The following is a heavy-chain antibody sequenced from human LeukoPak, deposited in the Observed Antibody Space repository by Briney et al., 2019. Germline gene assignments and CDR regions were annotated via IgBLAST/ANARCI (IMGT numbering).Heavy chain of an antibody. CDR1: GYTFTSYY. J-gene: IGHJ5*02. CDR3: AREGTGTTGWFDP. Sequence: ASVKVSCKXSGYTFTSYYMHWVRQAPGQGLEWMGIINPSGGSTSYAQKFQGRVTMTRDTSTSTVYMELSSLRSEDTVVYYCAREGTGTTGWFDPWGQGTLVTVSS. D-gene: IGHD1-1*01. CDR2: INPSGGST. V-gene: IGHV1-46*01.